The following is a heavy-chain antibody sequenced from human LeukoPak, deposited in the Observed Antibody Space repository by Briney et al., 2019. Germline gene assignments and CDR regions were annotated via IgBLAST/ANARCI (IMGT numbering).Heavy chain of an antibody. Sequence: SETLSLTCAVSGGSISSGGYSWSWIRQPPGRGLEWIGYIYYSGSTYYNPSLKSRVTISVDTSKNQFSLKLSSVTAADTAVYYCARGKNLYGVRKDWLSPSRAFDIWGQGTMVTVSS. D-gene: IGHD3-9*01. CDR3: ARGKNLYGVRKDWLSPSRAFDI. CDR2: IYYSGST. CDR1: GGSISSGGYS. J-gene: IGHJ3*02. V-gene: IGHV4-30-4*07.